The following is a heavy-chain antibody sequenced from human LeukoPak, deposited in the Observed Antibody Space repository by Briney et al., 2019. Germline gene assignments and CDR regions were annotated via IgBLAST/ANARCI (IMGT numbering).Heavy chain of an antibody. D-gene: IGHD1-14*01. CDR3: AKDPENRGWFDP. CDR2: ISGSGGST. CDR1: GFNFNMFW. V-gene: IGHV3-23*01. J-gene: IGHJ5*02. Sequence: GGSLRLSCVASGFNFNMFWMSWVRQAPGKGLEWVSAISGSGGSTYYADSVKGRFTISRDNSKNTLYLQMNSLRAEDTAVYYCAKDPENRGWFDPWGQGTLVTVSS.